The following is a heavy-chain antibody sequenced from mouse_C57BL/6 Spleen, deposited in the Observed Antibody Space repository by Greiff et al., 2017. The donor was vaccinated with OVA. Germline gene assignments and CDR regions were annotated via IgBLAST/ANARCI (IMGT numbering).Heavy chain of an antibody. CDR3: ARRYGSSYYARDY. V-gene: IGHV5-17*01. Sequence: EVHLVESGGGLVKPGGSLKLSCAASGFTFSDYGMHWVRQAPEKGLEWVAYISSGSSTIYYADTVKGRFTISRDNAKNTLFLQMTSLRSEDTAMYYCARRYGSSYYARDYWGQGTSVTVSS. CDR2: ISSGSSTI. J-gene: IGHJ4*01. D-gene: IGHD1-1*01. CDR1: GFTFSDYG.